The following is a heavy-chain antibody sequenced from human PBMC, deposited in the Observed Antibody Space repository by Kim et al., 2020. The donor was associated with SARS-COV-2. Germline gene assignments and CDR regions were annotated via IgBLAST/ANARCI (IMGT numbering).Heavy chain of an antibody. J-gene: IGHJ4*02. V-gene: IGHV3-48*02. CDR2: ISSGSTSK. Sequence: GGSLRLSCAVSGFTLTNFSMNWVRQAPGKGLEWISFISSGSTSKYYADSVKGRFTISRDNAKNSLYLQMNSLRDEDTALYYCARDVQLAFDYWGQGTPVTVSS. CDR1: GFTLTNFS. CDR3: ARDVQLAFDY. D-gene: IGHD1-1*01.